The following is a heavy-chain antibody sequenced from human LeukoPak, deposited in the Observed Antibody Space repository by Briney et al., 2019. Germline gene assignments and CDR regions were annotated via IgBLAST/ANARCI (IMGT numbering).Heavy chain of an antibody. CDR3: ARLYEITMVRKSKDAFDI. J-gene: IGHJ3*02. V-gene: IGHV1-69*04. D-gene: IGHD3-10*01. CDR1: GGTFSSYA. Sequence: ASVKVSCKASGGTFSSYAISWVRQAPGQGLEWMGRIIPILGIANYAQKFQGRVTITADKSTSTAYTELSSLRSEDTAVYYCARLYEITMVRKSKDAFDIWGQGTMVTVSS. CDR2: IIPILGIA.